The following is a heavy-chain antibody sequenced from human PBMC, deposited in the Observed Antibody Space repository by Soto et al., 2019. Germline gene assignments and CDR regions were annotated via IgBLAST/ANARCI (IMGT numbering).Heavy chain of an antibody. V-gene: IGHV4-4*02. J-gene: IGHJ4*02. CDR1: GGSVSSTNW. Sequence: QVQLQESGPGLVEPSGTLSLTCAVSGGSVSSTNWWSWXRQPPGKGLEWIGEIYHSGSTYYNPSLKRRVTISVDKSKNQFSLRLSSVTAADTAVYFCARDRAVSARGSFDYWGQGTLVTVSS. D-gene: IGHD6-19*01. CDR2: IYHSGST. CDR3: ARDRAVSARGSFDY.